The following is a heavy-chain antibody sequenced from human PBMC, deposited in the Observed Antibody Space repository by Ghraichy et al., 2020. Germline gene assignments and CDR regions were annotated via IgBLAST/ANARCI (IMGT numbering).Heavy chain of an antibody. CDR2: INHSGST. J-gene: IGHJ4*02. V-gene: IGHV4-34*01. Sequence: SETLSLTCAVYGGSFSGYYWSWIRQPPGKGLEWIGEINHSGSTNYNPSLKSRVTISVDTSKNQFSLKLSSVTAADTAVYYCARRVLLWFGEFQPFDYWGQGTLVTVSP. D-gene: IGHD3-10*01. CDR3: ARRVLLWFGEFQPFDY. CDR1: GGSFSGYY.